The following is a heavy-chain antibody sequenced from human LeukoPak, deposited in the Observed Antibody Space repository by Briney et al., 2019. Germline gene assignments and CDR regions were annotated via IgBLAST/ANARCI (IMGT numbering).Heavy chain of an antibody. CDR3: ARGDCSSTSCYRNWFDP. CDR2: INPNSGGT. Sequence: ASVKVSCKASGYTFTGYYMHWVRQAPEQGLEWMGWINPNSGGTNYAQKFQGRVTMTRDTSISTAYMELSRLRSDDTAVYYCARGDCSSTSCYRNWFDPWGQGTLVTVSS. J-gene: IGHJ5*02. V-gene: IGHV1-2*02. D-gene: IGHD2-2*01. CDR1: GYTFTGYY.